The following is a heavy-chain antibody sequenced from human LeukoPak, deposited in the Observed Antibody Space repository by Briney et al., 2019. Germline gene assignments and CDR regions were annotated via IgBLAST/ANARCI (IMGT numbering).Heavy chain of an antibody. CDR2: IIPIFGTA. V-gene: IGHV1-69*13. Sequence: SVKVSCKASGGSFSTYAINWVRQAPGQGPEWMGGIIPIFGTANYTQKFQGRVTITADESTTTAYMELSSLKSEDTAMYYCARRAGAYSHPYDYWGQGTLVTVSS. D-gene: IGHD4/OR15-4a*01. CDR1: GGSFSTYA. J-gene: IGHJ4*02. CDR3: ARRAGAYSHPYDY.